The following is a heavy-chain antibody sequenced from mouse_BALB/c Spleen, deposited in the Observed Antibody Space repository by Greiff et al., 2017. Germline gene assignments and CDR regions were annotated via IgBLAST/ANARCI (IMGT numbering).Heavy chain of an antibody. J-gene: IGHJ3*01. CDR2: IDPENGNT. D-gene: IGHD2-1*01. CDR3: AALYGNYGGY. Sequence: VQLQQSGAELVRPGASVKLSCKASGFNIKDYYMHWVKQRPEQGLEWIGWIDPENGNTIYDPKFQGKASITADTSSNTAYLQLSSLTSEDTAVYYCAALYGNYGGYWGQGTLVTVSA. V-gene: IGHV14-1*02. CDR1: GFNIKDYY.